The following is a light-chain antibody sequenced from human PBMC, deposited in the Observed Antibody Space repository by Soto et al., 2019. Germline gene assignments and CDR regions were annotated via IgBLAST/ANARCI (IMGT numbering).Light chain of an antibody. CDR2: ATS. CDR1: QTVIRTH. Sequence: IILTQSPGTLSLSPGEGATLSCKASQTVIRTHLAWYQQKPGQAPRLLIYATSNRATGIPDRFSGSGSGRVFTLTLDKLGPQVFAVYYLHQSDRSAVTFGQGTKL. J-gene: IGKJ5*01. CDR3: HQSDRSAVT. V-gene: IGKV3-20*01.